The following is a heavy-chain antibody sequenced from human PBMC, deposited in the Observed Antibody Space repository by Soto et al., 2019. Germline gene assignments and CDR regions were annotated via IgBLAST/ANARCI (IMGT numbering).Heavy chain of an antibody. CDR3: AKDYIGVVPDAFDI. Sequence: EVQLLESGGGLVQPGGSLRLSCAASGFTFSSYAMAWVRQPPGKGLEWVSGISDGGGSTYYADSVKGRFTISRDNSKNTVYLHMNSLIAEDTALYYCAKDYIGVVPDAFDIWGQGTMVTVSS. CDR2: ISDGGGST. D-gene: IGHD3-3*01. J-gene: IGHJ3*02. CDR1: GFTFSSYA. V-gene: IGHV3-23*01.